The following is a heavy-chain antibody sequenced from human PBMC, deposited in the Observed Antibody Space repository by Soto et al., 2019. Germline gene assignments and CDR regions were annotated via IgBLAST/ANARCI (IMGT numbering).Heavy chain of an antibody. D-gene: IGHD3-22*01. CDR3: ARDSYDSSGYLAGFDY. CDR2: ISYDGSNK. J-gene: IGHJ4*02. CDR1: GFTFSSYA. Sequence: GGSLRLSCAASGFTFSSYAMHWVRQAPGKGLEWVAVISYDGSNKYYADSVKGRFTISRDNSKNTLYLQMNSLRAEDTAVYYCARDSYDSSGYLAGFDYWGQGTLVTVSS. V-gene: IGHV3-30-3*01.